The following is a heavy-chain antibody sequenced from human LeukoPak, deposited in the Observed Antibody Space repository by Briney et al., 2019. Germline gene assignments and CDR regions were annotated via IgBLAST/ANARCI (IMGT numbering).Heavy chain of an antibody. CDR3: ARSMVRGAYYFDY. D-gene: IGHD3-10*01. CDR2: IYTSGST. V-gene: IGHV4-61*02. J-gene: IGHJ4*02. Sequence: PSETLSLTCTVSGGSISSGSYYWSWIRQPAGKGLEWIGRIYTSGSTNYNPSLKSRVTMSVDTSKNQFSLKLSSVTAADTAVYYCARSMVRGAYYFDYWGQGTLVTVSS. CDR1: GGSISSGSYY.